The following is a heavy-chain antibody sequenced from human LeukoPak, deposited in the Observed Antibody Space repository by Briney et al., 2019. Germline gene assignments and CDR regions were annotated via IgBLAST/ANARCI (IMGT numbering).Heavy chain of an antibody. CDR2: IYYSGST. CDR3: ARHPAGDYGGPGAYFDY. D-gene: IGHD4-23*01. J-gene: IGHJ4*02. CDR1: GGSISSRSYY. Sequence: ETLSLTCTVSGGSISSRSYYWGWIRQPPGKGLEWIGSIYYSGSTYSNPSLKSRVTISVDTSENQFSLKLSSVAAADTAVFYCARHPAGDYGGPGAYFDYWGQGTLVTVSS. V-gene: IGHV4-39*01.